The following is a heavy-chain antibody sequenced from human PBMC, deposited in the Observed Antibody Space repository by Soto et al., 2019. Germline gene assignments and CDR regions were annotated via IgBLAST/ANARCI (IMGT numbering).Heavy chain of an antibody. Sequence: SETLSLTCTVSGGSISSGGYYWSWIRQHPGKGLEWIGYIYYSGSTYYNPSLKSRVTISVDTSKNQFSLKLSSVTAADTAVYYCAREKTLIRVMGPHYYYDSSGYPQGHFDYWGQGTLVTVSS. J-gene: IGHJ4*02. CDR2: IYYSGST. CDR1: GGSISSGGYY. V-gene: IGHV4-31*03. D-gene: IGHD3-22*01. CDR3: AREKTLIRVMGPHYYYDSSGYPQGHFDY.